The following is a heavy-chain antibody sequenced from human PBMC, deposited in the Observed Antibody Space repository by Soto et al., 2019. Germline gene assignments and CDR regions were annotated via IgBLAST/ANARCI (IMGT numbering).Heavy chain of an antibody. CDR2: IKQDGSDK. J-gene: IGHJ4*02. CDR3: VRSRYVGCFDF. V-gene: IGHV3-7*04. Sequence: EVQLVESGGGVVQPGGSLRLSCAASGFTFSSYWMTWVRQAPGKGLEWVANIKQDGSDKYYVDSVKGRFTISRDNAKDSLHLQSHGLRAEDTAVYYCVRSRYVGCFDFWGQGTLVTVSS. D-gene: IGHD3-16*01. CDR1: GFTFSSYW.